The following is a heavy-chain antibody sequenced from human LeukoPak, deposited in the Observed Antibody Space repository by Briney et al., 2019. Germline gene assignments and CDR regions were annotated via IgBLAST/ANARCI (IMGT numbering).Heavy chain of an antibody. V-gene: IGHV3-23*01. CDR2: ISGSGGST. J-gene: IGHJ5*02. D-gene: IGHD2-2*01. CDR3: AVSRGSKGRYWFDL. CDR1: GFTFSSYG. Sequence: GGSLRLSCAASGFTFSSYGMSWVRQAPGKGLEWVSVISGSGGSTYYADSVKGRFTISRDNSKNTLYLQMNSLRAEDTAVYYCAVSRGSKGRYWFDLWGQGTLVTVSS.